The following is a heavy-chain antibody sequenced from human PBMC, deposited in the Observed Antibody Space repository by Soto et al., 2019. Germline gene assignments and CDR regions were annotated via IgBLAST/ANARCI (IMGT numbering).Heavy chain of an antibody. CDR1: GGSISSSNW. D-gene: IGHD3-10*01. V-gene: IGHV4-4*02. Sequence: SETLSLTCAVSGGSISSSNWWSWVRQPPGKGLEWIGEIYHSGSTNYNPSLKSRVTISVDKSKNQFSLKLSSVTAADTAVYYCARDRVGYYYGSGSGGGRYYFDYWGHGTLVTVSS. CDR3: ARDRVGYYYGSGSGGGRYYFDY. J-gene: IGHJ4*01. CDR2: IYHSGST.